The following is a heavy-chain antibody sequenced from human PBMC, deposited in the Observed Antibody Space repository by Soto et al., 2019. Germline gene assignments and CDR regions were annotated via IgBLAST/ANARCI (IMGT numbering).Heavy chain of an antibody. J-gene: IGHJ4*02. V-gene: IGHV3-33*01. CDR3: ARAPNGYVSRWYYFDY. CDR2: IWYDGSNK. Sequence: QVQLVESGGGVVQPGRSLRLSCAASGFTFSSYGMHWVRQAPGKGLEWVAVIWYDGSNKYYADSVNGRFTISRDNSKNTLYLQMNSLRAEDTAVYYCARAPNGYVSRWYYFDYWGQGTLVTVCS. CDR1: GFTFSSYG. D-gene: IGHD6-13*01.